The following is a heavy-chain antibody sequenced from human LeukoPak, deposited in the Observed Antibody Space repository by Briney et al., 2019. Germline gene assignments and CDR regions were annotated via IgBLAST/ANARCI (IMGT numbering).Heavy chain of an antibody. D-gene: IGHD3-10*01. CDR1: GGSISSSSYY. J-gene: IGHJ4*02. CDR2: IYYSGST. Sequence: SETLSLTCTVSGGSISSSSYYWGWIRQPPRKGLEWIGSIYYSGSTYYNPSLKSRVTISVDTSKNQFSLKLSSVTAADTAIYYCARHGAHYYSGSGSYYTTAFDSWGQGTLVTVSS. CDR3: ARHGAHYYSGSGSYYTTAFDS. V-gene: IGHV4-39*01.